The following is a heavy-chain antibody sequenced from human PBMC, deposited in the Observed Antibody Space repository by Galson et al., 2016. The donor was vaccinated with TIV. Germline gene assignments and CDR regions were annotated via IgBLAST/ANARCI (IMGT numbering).Heavy chain of an antibody. CDR3: ARGGGYSYDFRVWLDP. Sequence: QSGAEVKKPGESLRISCKGSGYSFTTYWIGRVRQAPGQGLEWMGGITGIFGVAKYAQKFQGRVTITADESTNTAYMELNGLISEDTAVYYCARGGGYSYDFRVWLDPWGQGTLVTVSS. V-gene: IGHV1-69*01. CDR1: GYSFTTYW. D-gene: IGHD3/OR15-3a*01. CDR2: ITGIFGVA. J-gene: IGHJ5*02.